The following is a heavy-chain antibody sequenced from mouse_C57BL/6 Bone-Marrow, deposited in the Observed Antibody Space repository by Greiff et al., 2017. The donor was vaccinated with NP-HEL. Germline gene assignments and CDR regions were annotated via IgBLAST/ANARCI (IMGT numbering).Heavy chain of an antibody. Sequence: VQLKESGPELVKPGASVKIPCKASGYTFTDYNMDWVQQSHGKSLEWIGDINPNNGGTIYNQKFKGKATLTVDKSSSTAYMELRSLTSEDTAVYYCARGAYYYGSSYGYFDVWGTGATVTVSS. CDR3: ARGAYYYGSSYGYFDV. CDR2: INPNNGGT. D-gene: IGHD1-1*01. V-gene: IGHV1-18*01. CDR1: GYTFTDYN. J-gene: IGHJ1*03.